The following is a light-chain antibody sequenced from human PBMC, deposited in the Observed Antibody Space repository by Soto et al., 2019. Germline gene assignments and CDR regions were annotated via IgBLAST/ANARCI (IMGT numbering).Light chain of an antibody. V-gene: IGLV2-23*02. CDR3: YSYAGSRTFVV. Sequence: QSALTQPASVTGSPGQSITISCTGTRSDVGGYNRVSWYQRYPGTAPKLMIYEVTYRPSGVSDRFSGSKSGNTASLTISGLQPDDEAEYYCYSYAGSRTFVVIGGGTKLTVL. J-gene: IGLJ2*01. CDR1: RSDVGGYNR. CDR2: EVT.